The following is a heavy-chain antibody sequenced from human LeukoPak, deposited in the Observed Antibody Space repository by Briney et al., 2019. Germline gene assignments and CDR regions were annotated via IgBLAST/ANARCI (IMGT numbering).Heavy chain of an antibody. D-gene: IGHD2-15*01. V-gene: IGHV3-23*01. CDR3: VTQRGYCSDGSCYFDY. Sequence: GGPLRLSCAASGFTLSSSGMSWVRQAPGKGLEWVSAISTGGHNTYYADSVKGRFTISRDNSKNTLYLQMNSLRAEDTAVHYCVTQRGYCSDGSCYFDYWGQGTLVTVSS. CDR1: GFTLSSSG. J-gene: IGHJ4*02. CDR2: ISTGGHNT.